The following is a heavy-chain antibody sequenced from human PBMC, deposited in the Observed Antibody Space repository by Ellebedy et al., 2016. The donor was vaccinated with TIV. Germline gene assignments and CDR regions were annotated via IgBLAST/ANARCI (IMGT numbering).Heavy chain of an antibody. J-gene: IGHJ4*02. CDR3: SSRPNGDFHFLDY. V-gene: IGHV3-66*01. CDR1: GFPVSNHY. Sequence: GESLKISCAASGFPVSNHYMSWVRQAPGKGLEWVSLIYSGGGTYYADSVKGRFTISRDNSKNTLYLQMNSLRAEDTAVYYCSSRPNGDFHFLDYWGQGTLVTVSS. CDR2: IYSGGGT. D-gene: IGHD4-17*01.